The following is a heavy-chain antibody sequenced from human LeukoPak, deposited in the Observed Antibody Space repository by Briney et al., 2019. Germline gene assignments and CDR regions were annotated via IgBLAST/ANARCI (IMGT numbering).Heavy chain of an antibody. V-gene: IGHV3-30*04. CDR2: ISYDGSNK. CDR1: GFTFSSYA. J-gene: IGHJ6*03. D-gene: IGHD2-2*01. Sequence: GRSLRLSCAASGFTFSSYAMHWVRQAPGKGLEWVAVISYDGSNKYYADSVKGRFTISRDNSKNTLYLQMNSLRAEDTAVYYCARDAGPAYQPIRDYYYMDVWGKGTTVTVSS. CDR3: ARDAGPAYQPIRDYYYMDV.